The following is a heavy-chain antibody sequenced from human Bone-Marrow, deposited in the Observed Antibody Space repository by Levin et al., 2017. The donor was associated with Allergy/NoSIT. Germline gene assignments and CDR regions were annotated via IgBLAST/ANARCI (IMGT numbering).Heavy chain of an antibody. V-gene: IGHV3-21*01. Sequence: SCAASGFTFSSYRMNWVRQAPGKGLQWVSSISSSSSHIYYADSVKGRFTISRDNAKNSLYLQMNSLRAEDTAVYYCGRSLVGATKAFDIWGQGTMVTVSS. CDR1: GFTFSSYR. D-gene: IGHD1-26*01. CDR2: ISSSSSHI. J-gene: IGHJ3*02. CDR3: GRSLVGATKAFDI.